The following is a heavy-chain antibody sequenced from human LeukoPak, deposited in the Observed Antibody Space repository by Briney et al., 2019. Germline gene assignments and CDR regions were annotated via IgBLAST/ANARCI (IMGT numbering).Heavy chain of an antibody. J-gene: IGHJ4*02. CDR1: VGSDSKCIYY. V-gene: IGHV4-61*01. D-gene: IGHD3-10*01. Sequence: SETLPLTRLGCVGSDSKCIYYGRCIRQPPGKGLEWIGYIYYSGSTNYNPSLKSRVTISVETSKNQFSLKLSSVTAADTGVYYCAREECYYYSGTHFFTYWGQGTLVTVSS. CDR3: AREECYYYSGTHFFTY. CDR2: IYYSGST.